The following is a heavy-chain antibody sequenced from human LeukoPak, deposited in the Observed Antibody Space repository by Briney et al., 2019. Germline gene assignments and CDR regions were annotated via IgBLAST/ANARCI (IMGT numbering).Heavy chain of an antibody. CDR2: ISAYNGNT. D-gene: IGHD3-9*01. Sequence: ASVKVSCKASGYTFTSYGISWVRQAPGQGLEWMGWISAYNGNTNYAQKLQGRVTMTTDTSTSTAYMELRGLGSDDTAVYYCARGTEYYDILTGYYPHTFDYWGQGTLVTVSS. CDR3: ARGTEYYDILTGYYPHTFDY. V-gene: IGHV1-18*01. J-gene: IGHJ4*02. CDR1: GYTFTSYG.